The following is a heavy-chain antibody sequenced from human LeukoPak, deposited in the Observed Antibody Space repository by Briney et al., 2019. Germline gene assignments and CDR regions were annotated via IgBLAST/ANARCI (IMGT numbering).Heavy chain of an antibody. V-gene: IGHV1-18*01. CDR1: GYTFTSYG. D-gene: IGHD2-2*01. CDR3: ARALQRYCSSTSCYAFDI. J-gene: IGHJ3*02. CDR2: ISAYNGNT. Sequence: ASVKVSCKASGYTFTSYGISWVGQAPGQGREWMGWISAYNGNTKYAQKLQGRVTMTTDTSTSTAYMELRSLRSDDTAVYYCARALQRYCSSTSCYAFDIWGQGTMVTVSS.